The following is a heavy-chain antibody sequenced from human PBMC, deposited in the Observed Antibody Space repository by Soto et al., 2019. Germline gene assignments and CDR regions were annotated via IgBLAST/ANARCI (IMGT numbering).Heavy chain of an antibody. Sequence: ASVKVSCKAPGYTFTGYAMHWVRQAPGQRLEWMGWINAGNGNTKYSQKFQGRVTITRDTSASTAYMELSSLRSEDTAVYYCARAVAVAADFDDWGQGTLVTGSS. CDR1: GYTFTGYA. V-gene: IGHV1-3*01. D-gene: IGHD6-19*01. J-gene: IGHJ4*02. CDR2: INAGNGNT. CDR3: ARAVAVAADFDD.